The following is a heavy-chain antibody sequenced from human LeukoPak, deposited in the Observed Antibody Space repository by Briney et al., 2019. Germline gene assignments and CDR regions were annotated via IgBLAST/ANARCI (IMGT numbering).Heavy chain of an antibody. CDR2: ISAYNGNT. J-gene: IGHJ4*02. D-gene: IGHD6-19*01. Sequence: ASVKVSCKASGYTFTSYGISWVRQAPGQGLEWMGWISAYNGNTNYAQKFQGRVTITADKSTSTAYMELSSLRSEDTAVYYCASLGGYSSGYWGQGTLVTVSS. CDR1: GYTFTSYG. CDR3: ASLGGYSSGY. V-gene: IGHV1-18*01.